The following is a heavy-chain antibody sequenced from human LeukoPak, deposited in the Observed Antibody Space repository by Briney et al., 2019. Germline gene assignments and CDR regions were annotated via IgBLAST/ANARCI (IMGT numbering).Heavy chain of an antibody. D-gene: IGHD5-18*01. CDR3: AREDLDPLGYRYYYYGMDV. CDR2: INPSGGST. Sequence: ASVKVSCKASGYTFTGYYMHWVRQAPGQGLEWMGIINPSGGSTSYAQKFQGRVTMTRDTSTSTVYMELSSLRSEDTAVYYCAREDLDPLGYRYYYYGMDVWGQGTTVTVSS. J-gene: IGHJ6*02. CDR1: GYTFTGYY. V-gene: IGHV1-46*01.